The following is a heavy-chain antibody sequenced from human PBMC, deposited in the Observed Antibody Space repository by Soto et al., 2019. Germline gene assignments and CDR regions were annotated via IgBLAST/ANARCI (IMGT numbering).Heavy chain of an antibody. V-gene: IGHV4-34*01. CDR3: ARDKITGLFDY. CDR1: GGSFSGYY. J-gene: IGHJ4*02. D-gene: IGHD2-8*02. Sequence: QVQLQQWGAGLLKPSETLSLTCAVYGGSFSGYYWTWIRQPPGTGLEWIGEINHSGSTNYNPSLKSRVTISVDTSQNLFSLKLTSVTAADTAVYYCARDKITGLFDYWGQGTLVTVSS. CDR2: INHSGST.